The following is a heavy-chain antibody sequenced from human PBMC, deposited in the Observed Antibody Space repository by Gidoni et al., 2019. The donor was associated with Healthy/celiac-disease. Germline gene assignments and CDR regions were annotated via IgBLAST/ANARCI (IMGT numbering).Heavy chain of an antibody. D-gene: IGHD3-10*01. J-gene: IGHJ4*02. CDR1: GFTFSSYG. V-gene: IGHV3-33*01. Sequence: GFTFSSYGMHWVRQAPGKGLEWVAVIWYDGSNKYYADSVKGRFTISRDNSKNTLYLQMNSLRAEDTAVYYCARDGVYYYGSGSYYSLDYWGQGTLITVSS. CDR3: ARDGVYYYGSGSYYSLDY. CDR2: IWYDGSNK.